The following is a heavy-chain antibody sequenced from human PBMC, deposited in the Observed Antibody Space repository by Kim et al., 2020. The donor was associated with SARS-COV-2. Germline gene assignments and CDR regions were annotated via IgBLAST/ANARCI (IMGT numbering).Heavy chain of an antibody. V-gene: IGHV1-46*01. D-gene: IGHD6-6*01. CDR1: GYTFTSYY. J-gene: IGHJ4*02. Sequence: ASVKVSCKASGYTFTSYYMHWVRQAPGQGLEWMGIINPSGGSTNYAQRFQGRVTMTRDTSTSTVYMELSSLRSEDTAVYYCAKVRSAYSSSPGALDYWGQGTLVTVSS. CDR3: AKVRSAYSSSPGALDY. CDR2: INPSGGST.